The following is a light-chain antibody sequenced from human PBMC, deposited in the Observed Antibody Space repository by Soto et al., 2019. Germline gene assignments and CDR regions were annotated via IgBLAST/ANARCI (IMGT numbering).Light chain of an antibody. Sequence: QSVLAQPPSASGTPGQTVTISCSGGSSNIKTNGVSWYQQVPGAAPKLLIYSNSQRPSGAPARFSGSKSGTSASLAISGLQSEDEATYHCSTWDDSLNGLIFGGGTKVTVL. CDR2: SNS. V-gene: IGLV1-44*01. J-gene: IGLJ2*01. CDR3: STWDDSLNGLI. CDR1: SSNIKTNG.